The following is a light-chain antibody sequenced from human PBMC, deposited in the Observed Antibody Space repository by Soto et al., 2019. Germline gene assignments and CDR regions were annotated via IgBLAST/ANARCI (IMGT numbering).Light chain of an antibody. Sequence: EIVMTQSPVTLSVFPGETATLSCTASQSVSGYLAWYQQKPGQAPRLLIYGASTRASGIPARFSGSGSGTEFTLTISGLQSEDFAIYYCQQYNKWPLITFGQGTRLEIK. V-gene: IGKV3-15*01. J-gene: IGKJ5*01. CDR2: GAS. CDR3: QQYNKWPLIT. CDR1: QSVSGY.